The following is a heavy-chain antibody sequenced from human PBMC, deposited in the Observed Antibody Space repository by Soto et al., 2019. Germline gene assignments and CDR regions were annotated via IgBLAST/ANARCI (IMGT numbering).Heavy chain of an antibody. CDR3: ARHGGGRYFDWLGFDN. Sequence: SETLSLTCAVSGGSISSGGYSWSWIRQPPGKGLEWIGYIYHSGSTYYNPSLKSRVTISVDRSKNQFSLRLSSVTAADTAVYYCARHGGGRYFDWLGFDNWGQGILVTVSS. CDR2: IYHSGST. D-gene: IGHD3-9*01. CDR1: GGSISSGGYS. J-gene: IGHJ4*02. V-gene: IGHV4-30-2*01.